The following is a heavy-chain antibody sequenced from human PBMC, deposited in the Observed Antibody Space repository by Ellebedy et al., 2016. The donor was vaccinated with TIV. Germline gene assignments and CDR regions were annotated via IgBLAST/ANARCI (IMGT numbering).Heavy chain of an antibody. CDR1: GFTFSSYA. CDR2: ISYDGSNK. Sequence: GESLKISCAASGFTFSSYAMHWVRQAPGKGLEWVAVISYDGSNKYYADSVKGRFTISRDNSKNTLYLQMNSLRAEDTAVYYCARDVVGAIVGATKGTGPPIPFDYWGQGTLVTVSS. V-gene: IGHV3-30-3*01. J-gene: IGHJ4*02. D-gene: IGHD1-26*01. CDR3: ARDVVGAIVGATKGTGPPIPFDY.